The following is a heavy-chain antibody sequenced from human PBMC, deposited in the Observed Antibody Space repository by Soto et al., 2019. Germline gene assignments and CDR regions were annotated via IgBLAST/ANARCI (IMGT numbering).Heavy chain of an antibody. Sequence: QLQLQESGPGLVKPSETLSLTCTVSGGSISSSSYYWGWIRQPPGKGLEWIGSIYYSGSTNYNPSLKSRVTISIATSKNQFSLKLSSVTAADTAVYYCARHATGYGYGYPLHDAFDIWGQGTMVTVSS. J-gene: IGHJ3*02. D-gene: IGHD5-18*01. CDR1: GGSISSSSYY. CDR3: ARHATGYGYGYPLHDAFDI. V-gene: IGHV4-39*01. CDR2: IYYSGST.